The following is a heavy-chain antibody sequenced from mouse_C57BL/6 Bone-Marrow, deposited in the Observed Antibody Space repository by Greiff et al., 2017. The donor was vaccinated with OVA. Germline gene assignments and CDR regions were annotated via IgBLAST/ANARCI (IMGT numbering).Heavy chain of an antibody. CDR2: ISYDGSN. V-gene: IGHV3-6*01. D-gene: IGHD1-1*01. CDR3: ARRAYGSSHWYFDV. CDR1: GYSITSGYY. J-gene: IGHJ1*03. Sequence: DVKLQESGPGLVKPSQSLSLTCSVTGYSITSGYYWNWIRQFPGNKLEWMGYISYDGSNNYNPSLKNRISITRDTSKNQFFLKLNSVTTEDTATYYCARRAYGSSHWYFDVWGTGTTVTVSS.